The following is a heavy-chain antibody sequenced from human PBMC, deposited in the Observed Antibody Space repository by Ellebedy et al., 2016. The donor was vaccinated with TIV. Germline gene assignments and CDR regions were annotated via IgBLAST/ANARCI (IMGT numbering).Heavy chain of an antibody. J-gene: IGHJ3*01. CDR1: GFIVSNSY. CDR2: IYRGGST. Sequence: GESLKISCAASGFIVSNSYMSWVRQAPGKGLEWVSAIYRGGSTFYADSVAGRFPISRHKSKNTLFLQMNNLRAEDTAVYFCARLEIIAEPAPDPVDVWGQGTMVTVSS. CDR3: ARLEIIAEPAPDPVDV. D-gene: IGHD6-13*01. V-gene: IGHV3-53*04.